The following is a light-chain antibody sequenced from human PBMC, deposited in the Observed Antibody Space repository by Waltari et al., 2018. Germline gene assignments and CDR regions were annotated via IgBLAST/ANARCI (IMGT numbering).Light chain of an antibody. CDR1: KDAGTY. V-gene: IGKV1-39*01. Sequence: DIQMTQSPPSLSASVGDTITITCRASKDAGTYVNWYQQRPAKAPNHLLYGASSLQRGVPSRFSGGGSGTHFTLTVSSLQPEDFATYYCQQSFSSPWTFGPGTKV. CDR2: GAS. J-gene: IGKJ1*01. CDR3: QQSFSSPWT.